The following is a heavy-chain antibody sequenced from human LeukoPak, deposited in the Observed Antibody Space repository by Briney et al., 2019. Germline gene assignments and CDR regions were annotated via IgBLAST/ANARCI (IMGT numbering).Heavy chain of an antibody. CDR3: AKRSVYYGMDV. Sequence: PGRSLRLSCAASGFTFSSYGTHWVRQAPGNGLEWVAFISYDGSNKNYADSVKGRFTISRDNSKNTLYLQMNSLRAEDTAVYYCAKRSVYYGMDVWGKGTTVTVSS. CDR1: GFTFSSYG. J-gene: IGHJ6*04. V-gene: IGHV3-30*18. CDR2: ISYDGSNK.